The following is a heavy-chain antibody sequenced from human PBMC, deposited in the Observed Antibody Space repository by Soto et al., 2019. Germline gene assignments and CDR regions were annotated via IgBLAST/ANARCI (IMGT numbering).Heavy chain of an antibody. J-gene: IGHJ4*02. CDR1: GYTFTSYG. D-gene: IGHD3-3*01. CDR3: ARSRITIFGVVRGVDY. Sequence: QVQRVQSGAEVKKTVASVKDSCKASGYTFTSYGISWVRQAPGQGLEWMGWNSAYNGNTNYAQKFQARVTMTTDTSTSTADMGLRSLRSDDTAVYYCARSRITIFGVVRGVDYWGQGTLVTASS. V-gene: IGHV1-18*01. CDR2: NSAYNGNT.